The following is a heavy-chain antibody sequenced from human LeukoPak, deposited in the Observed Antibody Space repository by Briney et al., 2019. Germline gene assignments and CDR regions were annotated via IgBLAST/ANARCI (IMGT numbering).Heavy chain of an antibody. CDR1: GGTFSSYA. D-gene: IGHD2-21*02. CDR3: ARCGGDCYRGRNFDY. CDR2: IIPILGIA. J-gene: IGHJ4*02. Sequence: SVKVSCKASGGTFSSYAISWVRQAPGQGLEWMGRIIPILGIANYAQKFQGRVTITADKSTSTAYMELSSLRSEDTAVYYCARCGGDCYRGRNFDYWGQGTLVTVSS. V-gene: IGHV1-69*04.